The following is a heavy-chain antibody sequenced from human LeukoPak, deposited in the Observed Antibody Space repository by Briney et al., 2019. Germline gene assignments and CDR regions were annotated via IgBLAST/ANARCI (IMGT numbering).Heavy chain of an antibody. CDR1: GGSISSYY. V-gene: IGHV4-59*01. CDR3: PRARAELRNDAFDI. D-gene: IGHD1-26*01. CDR2: IYYSGST. J-gene: IGHJ3*02. Sequence: PSETLSLTCTVSGGSISSYYWSWIRQPPGEGLEWIGYIYYSGSTNYNRSLKGRVTISVDTSKNQFSLKLSSVPTTDTAVYYCPRARAELRNDAFDICGQGSMVTVSS.